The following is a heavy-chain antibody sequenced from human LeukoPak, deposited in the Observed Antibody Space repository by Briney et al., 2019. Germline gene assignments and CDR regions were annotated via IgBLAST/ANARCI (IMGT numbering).Heavy chain of an antibody. J-gene: IGHJ4*02. V-gene: IGHV1-69*13. D-gene: IGHD2-2*01. CDR1: GGTFSSYA. CDR3: ASRLYCSNTRCRNFPFAY. Sequence: SVKVSCKASGGTFSSYAINWVRQAPGQGLEWMGGIIPILGTANYAQKFQDRVTITADESTSTAYMELSSLRSEDTAIYYCASRLYCSNTRCRNFPFAYWGQGTLVTVSS. CDR2: IIPILGTA.